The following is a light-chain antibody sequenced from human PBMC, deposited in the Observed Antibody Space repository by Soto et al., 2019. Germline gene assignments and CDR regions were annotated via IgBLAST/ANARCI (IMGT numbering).Light chain of an antibody. V-gene: IGKV3-20*01. CDR1: QSVSVNS. Sequence: EIVLTQSPGTLSLSPGERATLSCRASQSVSVNSLAWYQQKGGQAPRLLIHAASTRATGVPDRFSGTGSGTDFALTISRLETDDSAVYYCQQYGGSPFTFGPGTKVDIK. CDR2: AAS. J-gene: IGKJ3*01. CDR3: QQYGGSPFT.